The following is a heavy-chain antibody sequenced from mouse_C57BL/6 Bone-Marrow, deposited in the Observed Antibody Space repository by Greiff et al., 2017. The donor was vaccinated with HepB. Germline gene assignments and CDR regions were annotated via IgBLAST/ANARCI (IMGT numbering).Heavy chain of an antibody. CDR2: INPYNGGT. CDR3: ARKTVLRFDV. Sequence: EVQLQQSGPVLVKPGASVKMSCKASGYTFTDYYMNWVKQSHGKSLEWIGVINPYNGGTSYNQKFKGKATLTGDKSSSTAYMELNSLTSEDSAVYDCARKTVLRFDVWGTGTTVTVSS. V-gene: IGHV1-19*01. J-gene: IGHJ1*03. D-gene: IGHD1-1*01. CDR1: GYTFTDYY.